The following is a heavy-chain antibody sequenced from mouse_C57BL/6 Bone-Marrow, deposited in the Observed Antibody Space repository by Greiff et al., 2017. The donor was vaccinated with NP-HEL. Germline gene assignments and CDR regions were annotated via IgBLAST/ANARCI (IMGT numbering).Heavy chain of an antibody. CDR1: GFSLSTFGMG. CDR3: ARPYDGPFDY. D-gene: IGHD2-3*01. CDR2: IWWDDDK. J-gene: IGHJ2*01. Sequence: QVTLKESGPGILQPSQTLSLTCSFSGFSLSTFGMGVGWIRQPPGKGLEWLAHIWWDDDKYYNPALKSRLTISKDTSKNQVFLKIANVDSAVTATYYCARPYDGPFDYWGQGTTLTVSS. V-gene: IGHV8-8*01.